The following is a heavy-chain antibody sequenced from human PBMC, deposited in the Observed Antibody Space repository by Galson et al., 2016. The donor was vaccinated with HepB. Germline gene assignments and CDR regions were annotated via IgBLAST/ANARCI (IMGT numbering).Heavy chain of an antibody. CDR2: DSMDGRRK. D-gene: IGHD3-10*02. CDR3: AKRHEYCPPVGCSADS. CDR1: GFTFNRRG. Sequence: LRLSCAASGFTFNRRGMHWVRQAPGKGLEWVAADSMDGRRKFYADSVKGRFTISRDNSNNMLFLQMSSLRVDDTAVYYCAKRHEYCPPVGCSADSWGQGTLVSVSS. J-gene: IGHJ4*02. V-gene: IGHV3-30*18.